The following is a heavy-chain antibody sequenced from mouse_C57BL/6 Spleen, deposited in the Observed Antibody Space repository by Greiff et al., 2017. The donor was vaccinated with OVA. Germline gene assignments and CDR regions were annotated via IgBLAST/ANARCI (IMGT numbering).Heavy chain of an antibody. CDR3: ARGGYYSNFSPWFAY. D-gene: IGHD2-5*01. J-gene: IGHJ3*01. V-gene: IGHV1-52*01. Sequence: QVQLQQPGAELVRPGSSVKLSCKASGYTFTSYWMHWVKQRPIQGLEWIGNIDPSDSETQYNQKFKDKATLTVDKSSSTAYMQLSSLTSEDSAVYYCARGGYYSNFSPWFAYWGQGTLVTVSA. CDR2: IDPSDSET. CDR1: GYTFTSYW.